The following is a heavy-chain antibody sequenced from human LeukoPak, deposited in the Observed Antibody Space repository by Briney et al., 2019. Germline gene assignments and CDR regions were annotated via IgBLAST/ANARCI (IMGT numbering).Heavy chain of an antibody. CDR3: ASWDLPGNY. V-gene: IGHV1-46*01. J-gene: IGHJ4*02. Sequence: ASVKVSCKASGYTFTSYYMHWVRQAPGQGLEWMGIINPSGGSTSYAQKFQGRVTMTRDTSISTAYMELSRLRSDDTAVYYCASWDLPGNYWGQGTLVTVSS. CDR2: INPSGGST. CDR1: GYTFTSYY. D-gene: IGHD1-26*01.